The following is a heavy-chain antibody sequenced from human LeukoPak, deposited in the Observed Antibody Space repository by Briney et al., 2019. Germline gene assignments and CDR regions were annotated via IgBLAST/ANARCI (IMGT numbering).Heavy chain of an antibody. CDR2: ISGSGGST. D-gene: IGHD2-2*02. J-gene: IGHJ4*02. CDR3: AKDAGGYCSSTSCYSDY. CDR1: GFTFSSYA. Sequence: GGSLRLSCAASGFTFSSYAMSWVRQAPGKGLEWVSAISGSGGSTYYADSVKGRFTISRDNSKNTLYLQMSSLRAEDTAVYYCAKDAGGYCSSTSCYSDYWGQGTLVTVSS. V-gene: IGHV3-23*01.